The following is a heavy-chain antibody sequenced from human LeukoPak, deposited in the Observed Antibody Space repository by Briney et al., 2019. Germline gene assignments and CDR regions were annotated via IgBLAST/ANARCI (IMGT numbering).Heavy chain of an antibody. Sequence: GGSLRLSCAASGFTFSSYAMHWVRQAPGKGLEWVAVISYDGSNKYYADSVKGRFTISRDNSKNTLYLQMNSLRAEDTAVYYCARDRSMVRAYYYGMDVWGQGTTVTASS. CDR3: ARDRSMVRAYYYGMDV. CDR2: ISYDGSNK. D-gene: IGHD3-10*01. J-gene: IGHJ6*02. CDR1: GFTFSSYA. V-gene: IGHV3-30-3*01.